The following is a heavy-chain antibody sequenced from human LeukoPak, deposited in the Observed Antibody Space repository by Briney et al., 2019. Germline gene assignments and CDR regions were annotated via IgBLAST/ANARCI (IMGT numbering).Heavy chain of an antibody. V-gene: IGHV1-69*06. D-gene: IGHD6-13*01. Sequence: GASVKVSCKASGGTFSSYAISWVRQAPGQGLEWMGGIIPIFGTANYAQKFQGRVTITADKSTSTAYMELSSLRSEDTAVYYRARVPDGSSFYYYMDVWGKGTTVTVSS. CDR2: IIPIFGTA. CDR3: ARVPDGSSFYYYMDV. J-gene: IGHJ6*03. CDR1: GGTFSSYA.